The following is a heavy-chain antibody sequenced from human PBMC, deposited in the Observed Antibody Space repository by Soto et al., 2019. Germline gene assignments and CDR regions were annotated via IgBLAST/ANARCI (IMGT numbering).Heavy chain of an antibody. CDR1: GGSVSSASSY. J-gene: IGHJ4*02. D-gene: IGHD3-16*01. Sequence: PLSLRCTVAGGSVSSASSYWTWIRQHPGKGLEWIGYIYYSGSPYYNPSLKSRVTISVDTSKNQFSLKLTSVTAAETAVYYCAREGGNGVDYWGQGTLVTVSS. CDR2: IYYSGSP. V-gene: IGHV4-31*03. CDR3: AREGGNGVDY.